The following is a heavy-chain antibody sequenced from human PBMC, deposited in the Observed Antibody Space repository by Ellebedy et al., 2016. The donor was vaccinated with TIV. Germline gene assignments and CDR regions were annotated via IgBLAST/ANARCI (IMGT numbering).Heavy chain of an antibody. V-gene: IGHV3-30*02. CDR1: GFTFHSYG. CDR2: IRYDGSDK. J-gene: IGHJ5*02. Sequence: GESLKISCAASGFTFHSYGMHWVRQAPGKGLEWVTFIRYDGSDKYYADSVKGRFTVSRDNSKNTLTLQMNSLRLKDTAVYYCAKVLFAFGEFESPFDPWGQGTLVIVSS. D-gene: IGHD3-10*01. CDR3: AKVLFAFGEFESPFDP.